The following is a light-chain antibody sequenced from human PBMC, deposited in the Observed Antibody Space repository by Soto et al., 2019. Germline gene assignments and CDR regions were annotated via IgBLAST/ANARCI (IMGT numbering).Light chain of an antibody. J-gene: IGKJ1*01. CDR2: ATS. CDR3: QQYKSYFRT. Sequence: EIVLPQSPGTLSLSPGQRATLSCRASQSISSNFLAWYQQKPGQAPRLLIYATSSRATGIPGRFSGSGSGTEFTLTISSLLPDDFATYFCQQYKSYFRTFGQGTKVDIK. V-gene: IGKV3-20*01. CDR1: QSISSNF.